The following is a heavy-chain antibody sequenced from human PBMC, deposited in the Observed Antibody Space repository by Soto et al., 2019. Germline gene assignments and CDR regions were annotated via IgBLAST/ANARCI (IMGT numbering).Heavy chain of an antibody. D-gene: IGHD3-22*01. CDR2: IYYSGFT. V-gene: IGHV4-59*01. Sequence: SETLSLTCTVSGGSIGSYYWSWIRQSPGKGLEWIGFIYYSGFTKYNPSLKSRVTISVDTSKNQFSLKLSSVTAADTAVYYCAEGYYYDSSDYSPDFDYWGQGTLVTVSS. CDR3: AEGYYYDSSDYSPDFDY. CDR1: GGSIGSYY. J-gene: IGHJ4*02.